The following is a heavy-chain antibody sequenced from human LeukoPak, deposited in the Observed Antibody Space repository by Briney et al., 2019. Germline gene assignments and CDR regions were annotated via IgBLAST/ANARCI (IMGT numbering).Heavy chain of an antibody. CDR1: GFTFSSYD. J-gene: IGHJ4*02. D-gene: IGHD1-26*01. CDR2: IYSGGST. CDR3: ARVGGRPIDY. V-gene: IGHV3-66*02. Sequence: GGSLRLSCAASGFTFSSYDIHWVRQATGKGLEWVSVIYSGGSTYYADSVKGRFTISRDNSKNTLYLQMNSLRAEDTAVYYCARVGGRPIDYWGQGTLVTVSS.